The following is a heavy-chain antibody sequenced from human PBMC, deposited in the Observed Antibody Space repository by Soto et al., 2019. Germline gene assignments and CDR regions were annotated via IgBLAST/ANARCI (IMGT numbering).Heavy chain of an antibody. CDR3: ARLLSAALFSYDL. D-gene: IGHD1-26*01. CDR2: IYWNDDK. V-gene: IGHV2-5*01. CDR1: GFSHSTSGVA. Sequence: SGPTLVNPTQTPTLTCTLSGFSHSTSGVAVGWIRQPPGQALEWLGHIYWNDDKYYSTSLKSRLSLSKDTSKNQVVLTMTNVDPLDTGTYYCARLLSAALFSYDLWGQGTLVTVSS. J-gene: IGHJ5*02.